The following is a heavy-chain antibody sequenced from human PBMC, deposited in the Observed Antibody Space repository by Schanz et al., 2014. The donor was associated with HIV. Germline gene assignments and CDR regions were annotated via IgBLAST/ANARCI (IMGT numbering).Heavy chain of an antibody. J-gene: IGHJ3*02. CDR1: GGTFRTYA. CDR2: IVPIFATP. CDR3: ARGLKDSSSSEAFHI. Sequence: QVQLVQSGDEVKKPGSSVKVSCKTLGGTFRTYAVSWVRQAPGQGLEWMGGIVPIFATPNYAQKFQGRVTITADESTSTAYMELSSLRSDDTAMYYCARGLKDSSSSEAFHIWGQGTMVTVSS. D-gene: IGHD6-6*01. V-gene: IGHV1-69*01.